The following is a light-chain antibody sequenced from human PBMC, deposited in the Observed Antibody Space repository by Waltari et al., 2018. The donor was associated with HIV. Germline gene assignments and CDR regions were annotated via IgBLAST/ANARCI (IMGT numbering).Light chain of an antibody. CDR3: SSYTDSSVI. CDR1: SSDLGNYTY. J-gene: IGLJ2*01. Sequence: QSALTQPASVSGSPGQSITISCTGASSDLGNYTYVSWYQHHPGIAPKLIIYEDNNRPSGVSNRFSGSKSGKTASLTISGLQAEDESDYYCSSYTDSSVIFGGGTKVTVL. V-gene: IGLV2-14*01. CDR2: EDN.